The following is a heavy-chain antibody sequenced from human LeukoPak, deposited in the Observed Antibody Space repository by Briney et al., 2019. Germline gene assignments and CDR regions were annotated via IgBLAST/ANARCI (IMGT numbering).Heavy chain of an antibody. CDR1: GGSISSYY. D-gene: IGHD3-22*01. CDR2: INHSGST. V-gene: IGHV4-34*01. Sequence: PSETLSLTCTVSGGSISSYYWSWIRQPPGKGLEWIGEINHSGSTNYNPSLKSRVTISVDTSKNQFSLKLSSVTAADTAVYYCATHYYDKDNTDYWGQGTLVTVSS. CDR3: ATHYYDKDNTDY. J-gene: IGHJ4*02.